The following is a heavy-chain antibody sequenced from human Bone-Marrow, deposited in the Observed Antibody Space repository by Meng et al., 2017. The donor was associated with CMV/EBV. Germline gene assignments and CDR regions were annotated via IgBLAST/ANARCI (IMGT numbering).Heavy chain of an antibody. CDR1: GYTFTTHY. D-gene: IGHD6-13*01. Sequence: ASVKVSCKASGYTFTTHYLHWVRQAPGQGLEWMGIMNPSGGFTTYAQKFQGRVTITTDESTSTAYMELSSLRSEDTAVYYCARAEVTAAAGTPHYYYYYYGMDVWGQGTTVTVSS. J-gene: IGHJ6*02. V-gene: IGHV1-46*01. CDR3: ARAEVTAAAGTPHYYYYYYGMDV. CDR2: MNPSGGFT.